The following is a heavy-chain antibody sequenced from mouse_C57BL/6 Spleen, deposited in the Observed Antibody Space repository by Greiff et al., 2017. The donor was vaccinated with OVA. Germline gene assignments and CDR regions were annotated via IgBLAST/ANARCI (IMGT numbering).Heavy chain of an antibody. Sequence: VQLQQPGAELVKPGASVKVSCKASGYTFTSYWMHWVKQRPGQGLEWIGRIHPSDSDTNYNQKFKGKATLTVDTSSSTAYMQLSSLTSEDSAVYYCARRMVTTGYYAMDYWGQGTSVTVSS. D-gene: IGHD2-2*01. CDR2: IHPSDSDT. J-gene: IGHJ4*01. CDR3: ARRMVTTGYYAMDY. V-gene: IGHV1-74*01. CDR1: GYTFTSYW.